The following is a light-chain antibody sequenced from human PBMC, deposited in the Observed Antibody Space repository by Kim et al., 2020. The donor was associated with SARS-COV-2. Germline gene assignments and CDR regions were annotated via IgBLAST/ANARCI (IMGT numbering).Light chain of an antibody. J-gene: IGLJ3*02. CDR3: AAWDDSLSGPV. CDR2: SNN. CDR1: SSNIGSNT. Sequence: QSVLTQPPSASGTPGQRVTISSSGSSSNIGSNTVNWYQQLPGTSPKLLIYSNNHRSTGVPDRFSGYKSGTSASLAISGLQSEDEADYYCAAWDDSLSGPVFGGGTKLTVL. V-gene: IGLV1-44*01.